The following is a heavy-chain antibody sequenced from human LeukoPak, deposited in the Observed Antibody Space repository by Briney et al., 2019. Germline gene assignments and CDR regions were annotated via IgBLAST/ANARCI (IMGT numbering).Heavy chain of an antibody. CDR3: ARAMVRGVMIPPYYYYMDV. Sequence: SVKVSCKASGGTFSSYAISWVRQAPGQGLEWMGAIIPIFGTANYAQKFQGRVTITTDESTSTAYMELSSLRSEDTAVYYCARAMVRGVMIPPYYYYMDVWGKGTTVTVSS. D-gene: IGHD3-10*01. CDR2: IIPIFGTA. V-gene: IGHV1-69*05. J-gene: IGHJ6*03. CDR1: GGTFSSYA.